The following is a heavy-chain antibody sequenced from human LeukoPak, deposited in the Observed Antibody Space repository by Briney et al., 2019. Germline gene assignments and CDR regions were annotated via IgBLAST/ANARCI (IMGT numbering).Heavy chain of an antibody. CDR1: GYSISSNNW. CDR3: ARLHSVEWLVHDAFDI. D-gene: IGHD6-19*01. J-gene: IGHJ3*02. CDR2: IYYSGNT. V-gene: IGHV4-28*01. Sequence: SDTLSLTCAVSGYSISSNNWWAWIRQPPGKGLEWIGYIYYSGNTYYNPYNPSLTSRVTMSVDTSKNQFSLKLDSVTEIDTAMYYCARLHSVEWLVHDAFDIWGQGTMVTVSS.